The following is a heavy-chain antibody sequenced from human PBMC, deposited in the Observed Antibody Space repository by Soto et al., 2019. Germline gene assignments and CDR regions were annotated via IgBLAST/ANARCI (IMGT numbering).Heavy chain of an antibody. D-gene: IGHD2-8*01. Sequence: EVQLLESGGGLAQPGGSLTLSCAASGFTFRDYTMTWVRQAPGQVLECISVILSDYNTFYAGSVRGRFTISRDNSKNTIYLEMNSLRAEDTAVYYCARRTNGYFDYWGQGALVTVSS. CDR2: ILSDYNT. CDR1: GFTFRDYT. J-gene: IGHJ4*02. V-gene: IGHV3-23*03. CDR3: ARRTNGYFDY.